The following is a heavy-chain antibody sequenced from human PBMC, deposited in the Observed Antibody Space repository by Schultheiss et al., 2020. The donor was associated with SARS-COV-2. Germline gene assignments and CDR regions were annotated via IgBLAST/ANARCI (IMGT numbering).Heavy chain of an antibody. CDR1: GGSISSGGYS. Sequence: SQTLSLTCAVSGGSISSGGYSWSWIRQPPGKGLEWIGYIYHSGSTYYNPSLKSRVTISVDRSKNQFSLKLSSVTAADTAVYYCARGKEYSSSSGWWFDPWGQGTLVTVSS. CDR2: IYHSGST. J-gene: IGHJ5*02. CDR3: ARGKEYSSSSGWWFDP. V-gene: IGHV4-30-2*01. D-gene: IGHD6-6*01.